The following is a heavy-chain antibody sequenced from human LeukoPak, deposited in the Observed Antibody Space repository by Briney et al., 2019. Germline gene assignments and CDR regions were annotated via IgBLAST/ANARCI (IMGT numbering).Heavy chain of an antibody. J-gene: IGHJ3*02. Sequence: KPGGSLRLSCAVSGLTFSDAWMNWVRQAPGKGLEWVSYISSSGSYTKKADSVEGRFTISRDNAKNSMYLQMNSLRAEDTAVYYCVRTCDAVTGAFDIWGQGTMVTVSS. CDR3: VRTCDAVTGAFDI. CDR1: GLTFSDAW. D-gene: IGHD2-21*01. CDR2: ISSSGSYT. V-gene: IGHV3-11*03.